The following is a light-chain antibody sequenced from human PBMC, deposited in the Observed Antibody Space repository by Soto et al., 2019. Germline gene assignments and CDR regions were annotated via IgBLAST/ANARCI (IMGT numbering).Light chain of an antibody. J-gene: IGKJ1*01. CDR3: QQYGSSLTWT. CDR1: QSVSSTY. CDR2: GAA. V-gene: IGKV3-20*01. Sequence: ETLLTQSPGTLSFSPGERATLSCRASQSVSSTYLAWYQQKPGQAPRLLIYGAATRATGIPARFSGSGSGTDFTLTISRLEPEDFAVYYCQQYGSSLTWTFGQGTKVDIK.